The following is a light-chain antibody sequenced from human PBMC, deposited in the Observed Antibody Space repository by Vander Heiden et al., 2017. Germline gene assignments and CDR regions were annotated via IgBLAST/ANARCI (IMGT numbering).Light chain of an antibody. CDR1: HPNLGAGYA. CDR2: GDS. V-gene: IGLV1-40*01. Sequence: QSVLTQPPSVSGAPGQRVTISCTGSHPNLGAGYAVHWYQQLPGTATKLLIVGDSNRPSGAPDRFSGSKSGTSASMAITGLQAADEADDYCQSSDSSMSGSVVFGGGTKLTVL. J-gene: IGLJ2*01. CDR3: QSSDSSMSGSVV.